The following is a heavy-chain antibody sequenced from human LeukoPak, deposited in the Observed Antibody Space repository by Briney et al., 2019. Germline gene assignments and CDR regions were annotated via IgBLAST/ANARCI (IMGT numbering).Heavy chain of an antibody. D-gene: IGHD3-10*01. V-gene: IGHV4-4*07. CDR1: GGSISSYY. Sequence: SETQSLTCTVSGGSISSYYWSWIRQPAGKGLEWIGRIYTSGSTNYNPSLKSRVTMSVDTSKNQFSLKLSSVTAEDTAVYYCAKLPEAMVRGVNHYYYGMDVWGQGTTVTVSS. J-gene: IGHJ6*02. CDR3: AKLPEAMVRGVNHYYYGMDV. CDR2: IYTSGST.